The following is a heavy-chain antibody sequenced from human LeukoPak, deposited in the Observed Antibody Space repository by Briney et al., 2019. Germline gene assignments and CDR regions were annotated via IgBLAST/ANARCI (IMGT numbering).Heavy chain of an antibody. CDR3: ARIFDRDI. CDR2: IHGTLGST. Sequence: PSETLSLICTVSGGPIRNSYWSWVRHSAGTGMQRIGRIHGTLGSTNHNPSLKSRVIMSLDTSSNQFSLRLSAMSAADTATYYCARIFDRDIWGQGTLVTVSP. J-gene: IGHJ3*02. CDR1: GGPIRNSY. V-gene: IGHV4-4*07. D-gene: IGHD3-3*01.